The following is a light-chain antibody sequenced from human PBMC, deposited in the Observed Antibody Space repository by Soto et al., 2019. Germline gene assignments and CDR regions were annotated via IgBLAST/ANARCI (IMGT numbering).Light chain of an antibody. CDR3: RQRGNSQRT. V-gene: IGKV3-11*01. CDR1: QSVSSY. Sequence: EIVLTQSPATLSLSPGERATLSCRASQSVSSYLAWFQQKPGQAPRLLIYDASNRATGIPARFSGSGSGTDFTLTTSSLEPEDFAVYYCRQRGNSQRTFGQGTKV. J-gene: IGKJ1*01. CDR2: DAS.